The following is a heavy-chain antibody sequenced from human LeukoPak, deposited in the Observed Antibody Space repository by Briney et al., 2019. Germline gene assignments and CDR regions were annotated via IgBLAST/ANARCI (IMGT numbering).Heavy chain of an antibody. CDR3: ARSRRLVIPGELDY. J-gene: IGHJ4*02. CDR2: IIPIFGTA. CDR1: GGTFISYA. D-gene: IGHD3-9*01. V-gene: IGHV1-69*13. Sequence: SVKVSCKASGGTFISYAISWVRQAPGQGLEWMGGIIPIFGTANYAQKFQGRVTITADESTSTAYMELSSLRSEDTAVYYCARSRRLVIPGELDYWGQGTLVTVSS.